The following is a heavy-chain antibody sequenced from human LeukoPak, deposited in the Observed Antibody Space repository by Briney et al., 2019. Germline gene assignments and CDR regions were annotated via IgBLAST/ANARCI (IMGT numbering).Heavy chain of an antibody. CDR1: GGSISSGSYY. V-gene: IGHV4-61*02. CDR2: IYTSGST. CDR3: ASYTGNDAFDI. D-gene: IGHD2-2*02. Sequence: SQTLSLTCTVSGGSISSGSYYWSWIRQPAGKGLEWIGRIYTSGSTNYNPSLKSRVTISVDTSKNQFSLKLSSVTAADTAVYYCASYTGNDAFDIWGQGTMVTVSP. J-gene: IGHJ3*02.